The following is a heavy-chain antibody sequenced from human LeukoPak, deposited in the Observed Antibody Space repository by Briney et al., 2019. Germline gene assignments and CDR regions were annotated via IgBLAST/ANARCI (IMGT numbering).Heavy chain of an antibody. J-gene: IGHJ4*02. Sequence: GGSLRLSCAASGFTFSGYGMDWVRQAPGKGLEWVTFIQNDGSNKYYADSVKGRFTIFRDNAKNSLYLQMNSLRAEDTAVYYCARVYYGSGNLYYFDYWGQGTLVTVSS. CDR3: ARVYYGSGNLYYFDY. CDR2: IQNDGSNK. CDR1: GFTFSGYG. D-gene: IGHD3-10*01. V-gene: IGHV3-30*02.